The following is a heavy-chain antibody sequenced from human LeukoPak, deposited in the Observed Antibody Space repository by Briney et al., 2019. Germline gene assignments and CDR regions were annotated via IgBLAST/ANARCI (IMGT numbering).Heavy chain of an antibody. D-gene: IGHD3-10*01. CDR1: GGSLSSYY. J-gene: IGHJ6*04. V-gene: IGHV4-59*01. CDR2: IYYSGST. CDR3: ARDRDGAGSPSYYYYDMDV. Sequence: SEPLSLTCTVSGGSLSSYYWSWIRQPPGKGLAWIGYIYYSGSTNHNPSLKSRVTISVDTSKNQFSLKLSSVTAADTAVYYCARDRDGAGSPSYYYYDMDVWGKGTTVTVSS.